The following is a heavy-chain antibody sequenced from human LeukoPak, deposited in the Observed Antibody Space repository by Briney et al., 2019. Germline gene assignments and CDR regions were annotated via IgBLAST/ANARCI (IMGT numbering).Heavy chain of an antibody. CDR3: ARDYIGYYDILTGYLGRYYYYGMDV. D-gene: IGHD3-9*01. Sequence: PGGSLRLSCAASGFTFSSYGMHWVRQAPGKGLEWVAVIWYDGSNKYYADSVKGRFTISRDNSKNTLYLQMNSLRAEDTAVYYCARDYIGYYDILTGYLGRYYYYGMDVWGQGTTVTVSS. V-gene: IGHV3-33*01. CDR2: IWYDGSNK. CDR1: GFTFSSYG. J-gene: IGHJ6*02.